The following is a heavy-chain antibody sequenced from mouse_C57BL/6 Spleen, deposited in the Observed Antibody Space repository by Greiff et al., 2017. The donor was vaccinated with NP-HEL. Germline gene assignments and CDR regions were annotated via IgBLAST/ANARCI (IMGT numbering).Heavy chain of an antibody. Sequence: DVMLVESGGGLVQPGGSLKLSCAASGFTFSDYGMAWVRQAPRKGPEWVAFISNLAYSIYYADTVTGRFTISRENAKNTLYLEMSSLRSEDTAMYYCARQGFGYYGSSSYWYFDVWGTGTTVTVSS. V-gene: IGHV5-15*01. J-gene: IGHJ1*03. CDR1: GFTFSDYG. CDR2: ISNLAYSI. CDR3: ARQGFGYYGSSSYWYFDV. D-gene: IGHD1-1*01.